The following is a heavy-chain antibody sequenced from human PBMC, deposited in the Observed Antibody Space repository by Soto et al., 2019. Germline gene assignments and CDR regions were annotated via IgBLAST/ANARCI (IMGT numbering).Heavy chain of an antibody. CDR3: ERGGYTSGWFQIFDF. V-gene: IGHV4-4*07. CDR1: GGSISSYY. CDR2: IYSSGST. Sequence: PSETLSLTCTVSGGSISSYYWGWIRQSAGKGLEWIGRIYSSGSTNYNPSFKSRVTMSVDTSKNQFLLNVSSVTAADTAVYYCERGGYTSGWFQIFDFCGQGQLVTVYS. J-gene: IGHJ4*02. D-gene: IGHD6-19*01.